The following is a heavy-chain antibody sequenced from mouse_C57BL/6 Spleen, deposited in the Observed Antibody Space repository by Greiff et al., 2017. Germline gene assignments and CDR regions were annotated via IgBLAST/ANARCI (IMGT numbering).Heavy chain of an antibody. CDR3: ARWATGRAMDD. V-gene: IGHV3-6*01. CDR1: GYSITSGYY. Sequence: VQLKESGPGLVKPSQSLSLTCSVTGYSITSGYYWNWIRQFPGNKLEWMGYISYDGSNNYNPSLKNRISITRDTSKNQFFLKLNSVTTEDTATYYCARWATGRAMDDWGQGTSVTVSS. J-gene: IGHJ4*01. CDR2: ISYDGSN. D-gene: IGHD4-1*02.